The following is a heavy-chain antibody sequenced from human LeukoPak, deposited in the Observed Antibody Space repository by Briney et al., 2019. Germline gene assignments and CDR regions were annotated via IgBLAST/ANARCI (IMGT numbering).Heavy chain of an antibody. Sequence: SETLSLTCAVPGGTFRGFFWSWIRQPPGKGPAWIGEIDHSGSTNYDPSLESRVTPSVDTSKNQVSLTLNSATAADTAVYYCARGLRFHIGSGNWFDLWGQGTLVTVSS. V-gene: IGHV4-34*01. CDR2: IDHSGST. J-gene: IGHJ5*02. D-gene: IGHD3-10*01. CDR3: ARGLRFHIGSGNWFDL. CDR1: GGTFRGFF.